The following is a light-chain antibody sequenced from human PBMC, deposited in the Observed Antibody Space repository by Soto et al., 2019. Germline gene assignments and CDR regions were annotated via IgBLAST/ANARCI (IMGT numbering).Light chain of an antibody. J-gene: IGKJ4*02. CDR2: DAS. CDR3: QQYNGYSRT. Sequence: DIQMTQSPSTLSASVGDRVAITCRASQSISQWVAWYQQKPGRAPELLIYDASKLKSGVPSRFSGSGSGTEFSLTITSLQPDDSAMYYCQQYNGYSRTFGRGTKVEIK. V-gene: IGKV1-5*01. CDR1: QSISQW.